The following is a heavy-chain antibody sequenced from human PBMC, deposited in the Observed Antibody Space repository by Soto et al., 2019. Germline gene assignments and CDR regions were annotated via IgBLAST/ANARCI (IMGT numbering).Heavy chain of an antibody. CDR3: ARGPSGDKVDS. V-gene: IGHV4-28*03. Sequence: SETLSLTCGVSGYSISSSNWWSWIRQSPDMGLEWIGHIYDGGRTYNNPSLESRVTMSVDTSKSQLSLTLSSVSAADIAVYYCARGPSGDKVDSWGQGTLVTVSS. CDR2: IYDGGRT. J-gene: IGHJ4*02. CDR1: GYSISSSNW. D-gene: IGHD7-27*01.